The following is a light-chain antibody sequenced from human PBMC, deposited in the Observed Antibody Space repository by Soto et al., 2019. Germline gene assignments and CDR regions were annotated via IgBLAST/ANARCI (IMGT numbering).Light chain of an antibody. Sequence: QSALTQPASVSGSPGQSTTISCTGTSSDIGGYNYVSWYQQLPGEAPKLIIYDVSDRPSGVSTRFSGSKSGNTASLTISGLQAEDEGDYYCSSFTSRHTYVXGTGTKLTVL. V-gene: IGLV2-14*01. CDR2: DVS. CDR1: SSDIGGYNY. J-gene: IGLJ1*01. CDR3: SSFTSRHTYV.